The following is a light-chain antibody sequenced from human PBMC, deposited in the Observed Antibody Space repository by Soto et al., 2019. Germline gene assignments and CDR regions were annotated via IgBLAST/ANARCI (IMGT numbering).Light chain of an antibody. Sequence: TQSPATLSLSPGERATLSCRASQSISRYLAWYQQKPGQAPRLLIYAASSLQSGVPSRFSGSGSGTDFTLTISSLQPEDFATYYCQQSYSTPLTFGGGTKVDIK. CDR1: QSISRY. CDR2: AAS. V-gene: IGKV1-39*01. CDR3: QQSYSTPLT. J-gene: IGKJ4*01.